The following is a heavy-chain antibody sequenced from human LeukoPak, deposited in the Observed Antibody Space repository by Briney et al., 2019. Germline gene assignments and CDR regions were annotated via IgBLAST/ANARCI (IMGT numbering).Heavy chain of an antibody. CDR1: GYTFISYG. V-gene: IGHV1-18*01. CDR3: ARTLSDDFWSSYQDY. Sequence: ASVKVSCKPSGYTFISYGFSWVRQAPGQGLEWMGWISAYNGNTNYAQKFQGRLTLTTDTSTSTAYMELRSLRSDDTAVYCCARTLSDDFWSSYQDYWGQGTLVTVSS. J-gene: IGHJ4*02. CDR2: ISAYNGNT. D-gene: IGHD3-3*01.